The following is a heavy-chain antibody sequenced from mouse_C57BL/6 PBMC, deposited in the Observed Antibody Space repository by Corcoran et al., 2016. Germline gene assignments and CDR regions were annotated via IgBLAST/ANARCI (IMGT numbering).Heavy chain of an antibody. V-gene: IGHV1-76*01. CDR2: IYPGSGNT. J-gene: IGHJ4*01. Sequence: QVQLKQSGAELVRPGASVKLSCKASGYTFTDYYINWVKQRPGQGLELIARIYPGSGNTYYNEKFKGKATLTAEKSSSTAYMQRSSLTSEDAAVYFCARGGNPLLPAMDYGGQGTSVTVSS. CDR1: GYTFTDYY. D-gene: IGHD2-10*01. CDR3: ARGGNPLLPAMDY.